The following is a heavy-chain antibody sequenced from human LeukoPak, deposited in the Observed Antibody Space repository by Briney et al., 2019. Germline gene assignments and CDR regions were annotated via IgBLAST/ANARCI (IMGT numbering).Heavy chain of an antibody. CDR1: GGSISSSSYY. D-gene: IGHD6-13*01. CDR3: ARLEQLVPDY. J-gene: IGHJ4*02. Sequence: PSETLSLTCTVSGGSISSSSYYWGWIRQPLGKGLEWIGSIYYSGSTYYNPSLKSRVTISVDTSKNQFSLKLSSVTAADTAVYYCARLEQLVPDYWGQGTLVTVSS. CDR2: IYYSGST. V-gene: IGHV4-39*01.